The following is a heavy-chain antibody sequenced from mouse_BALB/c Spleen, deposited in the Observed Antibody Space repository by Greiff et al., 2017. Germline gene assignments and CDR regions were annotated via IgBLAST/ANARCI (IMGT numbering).Heavy chain of an antibody. D-gene: IGHD3-2*01. Sequence: ESGPGLVKPSQSLSLTCSVTGYSITSGYYWNWIRQFPGNKLEWMGYISYDGSNNYNPSLKNRISITRDTSKNQFFLKLNSVTTEDTATYYCARDWGTARAGAMDYWGQGTSVTVSS. CDR3: ARDWGTARAGAMDY. CDR2: ISYDGSN. CDR1: GYSITSGYY. J-gene: IGHJ4*01. V-gene: IGHV3-6*02.